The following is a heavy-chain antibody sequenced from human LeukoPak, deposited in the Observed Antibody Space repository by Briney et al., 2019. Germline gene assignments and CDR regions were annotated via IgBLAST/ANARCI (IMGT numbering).Heavy chain of an antibody. J-gene: IGHJ4*02. D-gene: IGHD3-3*01. CDR1: GGSISSYY. CDR2: IYYSGST. CDR3: ARAGYDFWSGYSLFDY. V-gene: IGHV4-59*08. Sequence: SETLSLTCTVSGGSISSYYWSWIRQPPGKGLEWIGYIYYSGSTNYNPSLKSRVTISVDTSKNQFSLKLSSVTAADTAVYYCARAGYDFWSGYSLFDYWGQGTLVTVSS.